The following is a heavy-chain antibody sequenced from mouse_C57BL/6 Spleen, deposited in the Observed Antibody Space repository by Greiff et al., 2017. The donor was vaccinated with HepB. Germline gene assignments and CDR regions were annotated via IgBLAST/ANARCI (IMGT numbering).Heavy chain of an antibody. J-gene: IGHJ3*01. Sequence: QVQLQQSGAELVMPGASVKLSCKASGYTFTSYWMHWVKQRPGQGLEWIGEIDPSDSYTNYNQKFKGKSTLTVDKSSSTAYMQLSSLTSEDSAVYYCARERNSPFAYWGQGTLVTVSA. CDR2: IDPSDSYT. CDR3: ARERNSPFAY. CDR1: GYTFTSYW. V-gene: IGHV1-69*01.